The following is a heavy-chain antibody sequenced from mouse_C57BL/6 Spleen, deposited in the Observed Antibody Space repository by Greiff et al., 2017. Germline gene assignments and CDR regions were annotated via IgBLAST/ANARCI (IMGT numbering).Heavy chain of an antibody. CDR2: IDPSASYT. V-gene: IGHV1-59*01. Sequence: QVQLQQPGAELVRPGTSVKLSCKASGYTFTSYWMHWVKQRPGQGLAWIGVIDPSASYTNYNQKFKGKATLTVDTSSSTSSMQLSSLTSEDSAVYYCAIRAGYFDYWGKGTTLTVSS. J-gene: IGHJ2*01. CDR3: AIRAGYFDY. D-gene: IGHD3-3*01. CDR1: GYTFTSYW.